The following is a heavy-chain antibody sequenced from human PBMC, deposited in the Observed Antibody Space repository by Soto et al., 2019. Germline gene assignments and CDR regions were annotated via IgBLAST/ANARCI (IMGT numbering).Heavy chain of an antibody. D-gene: IGHD1-26*01. CDR2: ISGGGSST. Sequence: EVQLLESGGGLVQPGGSLRLSCAASGFTFSSYAMSWVRQAPGKGLEWVSAISGGGSSTYYADSVKGRFTISRDNSKKTLYLQMNSLRAEDTAVYYCAQDVPGELLPTCFDPWGQGTLVTVSS. CDR3: AQDVPGELLPTCFDP. V-gene: IGHV3-23*01. CDR1: GFTFSSYA. J-gene: IGHJ5*02.